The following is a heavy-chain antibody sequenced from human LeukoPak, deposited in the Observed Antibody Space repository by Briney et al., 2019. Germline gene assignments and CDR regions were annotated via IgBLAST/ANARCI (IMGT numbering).Heavy chain of an antibody. CDR2: ISSSSSYI. Sequence: GGSLRLSCTVSGFTFSSYSMKWVRQAPGKWLEWVSSISSSSSYIYYADSVKGRFTISRNNAKNSLYLHMNSLRAEATAVYYCARDPMGYCGGDCSHFDYWGQGTRVTVSS. J-gene: IGHJ4*02. CDR3: ARDPMGYCGGDCSHFDY. CDR1: GFTFSSYS. V-gene: IGHV3-21*01. D-gene: IGHD2-21*02.